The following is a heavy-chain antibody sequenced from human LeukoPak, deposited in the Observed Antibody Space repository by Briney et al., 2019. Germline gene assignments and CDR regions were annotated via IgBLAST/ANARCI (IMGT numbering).Heavy chain of an antibody. V-gene: IGHV3-21*01. J-gene: IGHJ4*02. CDR1: GFTFSRYS. D-gene: IGHD3-22*01. CDR3: ARDFYDSSGYYYDY. CDR2: ISGSSIYK. Sequence: PGGSLRLSCAAFGFTFSRYSMNWVRQAPGKVLEWVSSISGSSIYKYYADSVKGRFTISRDNAKNSLYLQMNSLRAEDTAVYYCARDFYDSSGYYYDYWGQGTLVTVSS.